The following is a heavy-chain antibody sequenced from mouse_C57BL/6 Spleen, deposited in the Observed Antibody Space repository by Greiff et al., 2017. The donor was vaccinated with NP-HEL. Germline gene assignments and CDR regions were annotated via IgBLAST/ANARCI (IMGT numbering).Heavy chain of an antibody. J-gene: IGHJ4*01. D-gene: IGHD4-1*01. Sequence: QVQLKESGAELARPGASVKMSCKASGYTFTSYTMHWVKQRPGQGLEWIGYINPSSGYTKYNQKFKDKATLTADKSSSTAYMQLSSLTSEDSAVYYCARPVTGTYYAMDYWGQGTSVTVSS. V-gene: IGHV1-4*01. CDR1: GYTFTSYT. CDR2: INPSSGYT. CDR3: ARPVTGTYYAMDY.